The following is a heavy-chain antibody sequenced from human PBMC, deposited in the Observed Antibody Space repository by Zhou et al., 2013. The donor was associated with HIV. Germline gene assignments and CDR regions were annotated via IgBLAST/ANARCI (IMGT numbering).Heavy chain of an antibody. CDR1: NYSINSGYY. J-gene: IGHJ6*03. V-gene: IGHV4-38-2*02. CDR3: ARDWIYGDYYYYYMDV. D-gene: IGHD4-17*01. Sequence: VQLQESGPGLVKPSETLSLTCAVSNYSINSGYYWGWVRQPPGKGLEWFGSIYHGGSTYYNPSLKSRVTMSVDTSKNQFSLKLDSVTAADTAVYYCARDWIYGDYYYYYMDVWGKGTTVTVSS. CDR2: IYHGGST.